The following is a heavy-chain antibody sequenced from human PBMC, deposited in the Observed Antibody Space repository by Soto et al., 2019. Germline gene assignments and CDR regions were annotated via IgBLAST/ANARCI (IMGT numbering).Heavy chain of an antibody. V-gene: IGHV1-69*02. Sequence: SVKVSFKASGGTFSSYIISWGRPAPGQGVGWMGRIIPILGIGKYAQKFQGRVTITADKSTSTAYMELSSLRSEDTAVYYCAGPDYYASSGSIAFDTWGQGTMVTVSS. J-gene: IGHJ3*02. D-gene: IGHD3-22*01. CDR3: AGPDYYASSGSIAFDT. CDR1: GGTFSSYI. CDR2: IIPILGIG.